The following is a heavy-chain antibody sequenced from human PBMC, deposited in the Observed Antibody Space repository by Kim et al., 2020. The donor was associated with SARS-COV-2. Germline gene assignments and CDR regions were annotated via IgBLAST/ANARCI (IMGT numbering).Heavy chain of an antibody. CDR3: AREGARWGGGFDI. CDR1: GFTFSSYW. D-gene: IGHD2-15*01. V-gene: IGHV3-74*03. CDR2: INSDGSST. J-gene: IGHJ3*02. Sequence: GVSLRLSCAASGFTFSSYWMHWVRQAPGKGLVWVSRINSDGSSTTYADSVKGRFTISRDNALYLQMNSLRAEDTAVYYCAREGARWGGGFDIWGQGTMVTVPS.